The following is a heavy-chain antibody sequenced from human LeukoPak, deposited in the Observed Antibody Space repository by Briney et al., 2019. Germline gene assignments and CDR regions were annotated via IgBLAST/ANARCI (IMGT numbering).Heavy chain of an antibody. V-gene: IGHV1-46*01. CDR1: GYTFTDYY. D-gene: IGHD3-22*01. Sequence: ASVKVSCKASGYTFTDYYMHWVRQAPGQGLEWMGIINPSGGSTSYAQKFQGRVTMTRDTSASTVYMELSSLSSEDTAVYYCARDQTYYYDSRGYMAYYFDYWGQGTLVTVSS. J-gene: IGHJ4*02. CDR2: INPSGGST. CDR3: ARDQTYYYDSRGYMAYYFDY.